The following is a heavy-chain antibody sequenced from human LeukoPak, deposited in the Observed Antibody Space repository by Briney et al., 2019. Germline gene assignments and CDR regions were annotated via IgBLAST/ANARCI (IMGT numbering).Heavy chain of an antibody. D-gene: IGHD5-18*01. CDR3: AREGRGYSYAFEY. CDR2: INSDGSST. Sequence: GGSLRLSCAASGFTFSNYWMHWFRQAPGKGLVWVSRINSDGSSTTYADSVKGRFTISRDNGQNTLYLQMNSLRAEDTAVYYCAREGRGYSYAFEYWGQGTLSPSPQ. J-gene: IGHJ4*02. CDR1: GFTFSNYW. V-gene: IGHV3-74*01.